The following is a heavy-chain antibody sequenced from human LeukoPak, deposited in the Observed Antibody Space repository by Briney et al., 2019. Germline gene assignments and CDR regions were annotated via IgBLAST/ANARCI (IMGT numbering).Heavy chain of an antibody. J-gene: IGHJ3*02. CDR2: ISSSSTI. CDR3: ARDGYCSGGSCYHDAFDI. CDR1: GFTFSSYS. D-gene: IGHD2-15*01. Sequence: PGGSLRLSCAASGFTFSSYSMNWARQAPGKGLEWVSYISSSSTIYYADSVKGRFTISRDNAKNSLYLQMNSLRAEDTAVYYCARDGYCSGGSCYHDAFDIWGQGTMVTVSS. V-gene: IGHV3-48*01.